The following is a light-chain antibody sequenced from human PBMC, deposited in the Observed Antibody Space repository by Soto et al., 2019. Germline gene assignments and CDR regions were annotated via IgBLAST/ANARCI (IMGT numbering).Light chain of an antibody. CDR2: LAS. J-gene: IGKJ4*01. V-gene: IGKV2-28*01. Sequence: LVMTQSPLSLPVTPGEPASISCRSGQSLLHDNGNTYLDWYLQKPGQSPQLLIHLASNRAPGVPGRFSGSGSGTDFTLKISRVEAEDVGVYYCMQALQIPITFGGGTKVEI. CDR1: QSLLHDNGNTY. CDR3: MQALQIPIT.